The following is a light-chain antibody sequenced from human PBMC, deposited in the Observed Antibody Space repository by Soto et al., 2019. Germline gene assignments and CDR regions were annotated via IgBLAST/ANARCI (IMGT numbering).Light chain of an antibody. CDR1: QSINSNY. V-gene: IGKV3-20*01. CDR3: QQYGYPPRT. CDR2: GAS. J-gene: IGKJ1*01. Sequence: EIVLTQSPGTLSLSPGEETTLSCRASQSINSNYLAWYQQKPGQAPRLLIYGASSRATGIPDRFSGSGSGTDYTLTISRLEPEDFAVYYCQQYGYPPRTFGQGTKVEI.